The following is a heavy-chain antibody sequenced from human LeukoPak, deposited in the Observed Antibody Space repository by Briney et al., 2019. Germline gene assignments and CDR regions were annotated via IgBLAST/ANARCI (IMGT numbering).Heavy chain of an antibody. D-gene: IGHD5-18*01. CDR1: GYTFTSYG. Sequence: VASVKVSCKASGYTFTSYGISWVRQAPGQGLEWMGWISAYNGNTNSAQKLQGRVTMTTDTSTSTAYMEQRSLRSDDTAVYYCARESNVDTAMDFDYWGQGTLVTVSS. J-gene: IGHJ4*02. CDR3: ARESNVDTAMDFDY. V-gene: IGHV1-18*01. CDR2: ISAYNGNT.